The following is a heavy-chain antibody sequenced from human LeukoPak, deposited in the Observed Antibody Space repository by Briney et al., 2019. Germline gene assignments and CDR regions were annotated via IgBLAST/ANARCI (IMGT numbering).Heavy chain of an antibody. CDR2: INHSGST. J-gene: IGHJ4*02. CDR1: GGSFSGYY. V-gene: IGHV4-34*01. CDR3: ARGSRDSSGYYSLRPWDC. D-gene: IGHD3-22*01. Sequence: SETLSLTCAVYGGSFSGYYWSWIRQPPGKGLEWIGEINHSGSTNYNPSLKSRVTISVDTSKNQFSLKLSSVTAADTAVYYCARGSRDSSGYYSLRPWDCWGQGTLVTVSS.